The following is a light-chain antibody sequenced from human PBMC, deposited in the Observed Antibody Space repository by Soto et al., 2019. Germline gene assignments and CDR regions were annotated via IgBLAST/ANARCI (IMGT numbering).Light chain of an antibody. CDR2: EVS. J-gene: IGLJ1*01. V-gene: IGLV2-8*01. CDR1: SSDVGGYNY. Sequence: QSALTQPPSASGSPGHSVTISCTGTSSDVGGYNYVSWYQQHPGKAPKLMIYEVSKRPSGVPDRFYGSKSGNTASLTVSGLQAEDDADYYGSSYAGSNIPYVFGPGTKLTVL. CDR3: SSYAGSNIPYV.